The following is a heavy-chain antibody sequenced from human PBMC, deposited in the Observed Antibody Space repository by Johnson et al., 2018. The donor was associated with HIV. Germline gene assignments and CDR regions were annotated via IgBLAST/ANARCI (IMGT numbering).Heavy chain of an antibody. CDR1: GFTFSSYG. V-gene: IGHV3-30*03. J-gene: IGHJ3*02. CDR2: ISSDGSNK. Sequence: QVQLVESGGGVVQPGRSLRLSCAASGFTFSSYGMHWVRQAPGKGLEWVAVISSDGSNKYSAASVQGRFTISRDNSKNTLYLQINSLRVGDTAVYYGARVRVGAFDIWGQGTMVTVSS. D-gene: IGHD1-26*01. CDR3: ARVRVGAFDI.